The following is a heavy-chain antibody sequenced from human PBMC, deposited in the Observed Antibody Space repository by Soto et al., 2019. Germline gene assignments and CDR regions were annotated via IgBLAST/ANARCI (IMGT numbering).Heavy chain of an antibody. D-gene: IGHD5-18*01. Sequence: LRVSCAASGFTFSSYAMSWVRQAPGKGLEWVSAISGSGGSTYYADSVKGRFTISRDNSKNTLYLQMNSLRAEDTAVYYCAKDNRNGYSYGPDYYYGMDVWGQGTTVTVSS. J-gene: IGHJ6*02. CDR2: ISGSGGST. V-gene: IGHV3-23*01. CDR3: AKDNRNGYSYGPDYYYGMDV. CDR1: GFTFSSYA.